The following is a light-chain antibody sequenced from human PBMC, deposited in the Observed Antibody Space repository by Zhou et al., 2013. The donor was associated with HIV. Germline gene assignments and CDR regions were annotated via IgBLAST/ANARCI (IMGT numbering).Light chain of an antibody. V-gene: IGKV3-20*01. CDR3: QQYSGYPIT. J-gene: IGKJ5*01. Sequence: EIVLTQSPGTLSLSPGERATLSCRASQSGSSNFLAWYQQKPGHAPRLLIYDASNRATGIPARFSGSGSGTNFTLTINSLQPDDFATYYCQQYSGYPITFGQGTRLEIK. CDR1: QSGSSNF. CDR2: DAS.